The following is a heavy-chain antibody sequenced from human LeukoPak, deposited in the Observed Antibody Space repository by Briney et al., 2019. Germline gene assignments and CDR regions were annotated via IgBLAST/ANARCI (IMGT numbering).Heavy chain of an antibody. J-gene: IGHJ4*02. D-gene: IGHD3-10*01. CDR2: IYPGDSDT. V-gene: IGHV5-51*01. CDR1: GYSFTSYW. Sequence: GESLKISCKGSGYSFTSYWIGWVRQMPGKGLEWMGIIYPGDSDTRYGPSFQGQVTISADKSISTAYLQWSSLKASDTAMYYCARNEKLWFGELLGYFDYWGQGTLVTVSS. CDR3: ARNEKLWFGELLGYFDY.